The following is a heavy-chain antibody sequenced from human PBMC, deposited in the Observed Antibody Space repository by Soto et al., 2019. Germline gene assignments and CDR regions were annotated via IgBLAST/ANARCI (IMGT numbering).Heavy chain of an antibody. CDR3: AITAMINRDSSTSCDY. J-gene: IGHJ4*02. Sequence: EVQLVESGGGSVKPGGSLRLSCAASGLTFSNVWMTWVRQAPGKGLEWVGRIKSKSDGETADVAAPVKGRFTISRDDSKNTVFLEMNSLKSEDTALYYCAITAMINRDSSTSCDYWGQGTQVTVSS. V-gene: IGHV3-15*01. CDR1: GLTFSNVW. D-gene: IGHD5-18*01. CDR2: IKSKSDGETA.